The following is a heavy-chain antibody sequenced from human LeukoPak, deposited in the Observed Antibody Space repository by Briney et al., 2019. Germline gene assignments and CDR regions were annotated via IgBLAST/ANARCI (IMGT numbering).Heavy chain of an antibody. CDR2: IYYSGST. CDR3: ARTALDGYNPNFDY. D-gene: IGHD5-24*01. Sequence: PSETLSLTCTVSGGSISSYYWSWIRQPPGKGLEWIGYIYYSGSTNYNPSLKSRVTISVDTSKNQFSLNLSSVTAADTAVYYCARTALDGYNPNFDYWGQGTLVTVSS. CDR1: GGSISSYY. V-gene: IGHV4-59*01. J-gene: IGHJ4*02.